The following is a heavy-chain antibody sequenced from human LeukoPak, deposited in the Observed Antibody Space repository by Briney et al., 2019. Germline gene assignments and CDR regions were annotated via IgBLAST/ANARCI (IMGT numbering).Heavy chain of an antibody. J-gene: IGHJ6*02. V-gene: IGHV4-61*01. CDR2: IYYSGST. CDR1: GGSVSSGSYY. CDR3: ARVRLGYYYYGMDV. Sequence: SETLSLTCTVSGGSVSSGSYYWSWIRQPPGKGLEWIGYIYYSGSTNYNPSLKSRVTISVDTSKNQFSLKLSSVTAADTAVYYCARVRLGYYYYGMDVWGQGTTVTVSS.